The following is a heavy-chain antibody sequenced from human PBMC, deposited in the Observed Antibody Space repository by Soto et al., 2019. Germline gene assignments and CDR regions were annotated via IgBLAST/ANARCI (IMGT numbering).Heavy chain of an antibody. J-gene: IGHJ4*02. CDR3: AKDFYGDYPDYFGS. D-gene: IGHD4-17*01. CDR2: IRGSVGST. Sequence: EVQLLESGGGLVQPGGSLRLSCAASEFTFSSSAMGWVRQAPGKGLEWVSGIRGSVGSTYYADSVEGRLTISRDNSKNTLYLQMNSLRAEDTAVYYCAKDFYGDYPDYFGSWGQGTRVIVSS. V-gene: IGHV3-23*01. CDR1: EFTFSSSA.